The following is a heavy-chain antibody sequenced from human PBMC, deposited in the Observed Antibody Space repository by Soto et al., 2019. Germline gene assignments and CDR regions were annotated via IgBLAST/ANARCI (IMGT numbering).Heavy chain of an antibody. Sequence: PGGSLRLSCAASGFTFSSYSMNWVRQAPGKGLEWVSYISSSSSTIYYADSVKGRFTISRDNAKNSLYLQMNSLRAEDTAVYYCARELGFSSGWPNDAFDIWDQGTMVTVS. D-gene: IGHD6-19*01. V-gene: IGHV3-48*01. CDR1: GFTFSSYS. CDR3: ARELGFSSGWPNDAFDI. J-gene: IGHJ3*02. CDR2: ISSSSSTI.